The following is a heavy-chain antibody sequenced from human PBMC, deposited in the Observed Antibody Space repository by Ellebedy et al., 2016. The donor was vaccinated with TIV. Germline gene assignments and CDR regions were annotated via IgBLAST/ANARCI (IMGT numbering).Heavy chain of an antibody. D-gene: IGHD5-12*01. V-gene: IGHV4-39*07. J-gene: IGHJ4*02. Sequence: SETLSLXXTVSGGSISSSSYYWGWIRQPPGKGLEWIGSIYYSGSTYYNPSLKSRVTISVDTSKNQFSLKLSSVTAADTAVYYCARGGYAWRGDYFDYWGQGTLVTVSS. CDR3: ARGGYAWRGDYFDY. CDR2: IYYSGST. CDR1: GGSISSSSYY.